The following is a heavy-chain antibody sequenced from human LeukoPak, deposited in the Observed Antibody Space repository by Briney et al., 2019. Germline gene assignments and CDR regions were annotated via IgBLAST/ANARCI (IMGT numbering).Heavy chain of an antibody. D-gene: IGHD1-26*01. CDR1: GYSFTTYW. J-gene: IGHJ3*02. CDR3: ASRRVGATAFDI. CDR2: INPGDSDT. V-gene: IGHV5-51*01. Sequence: GESLKISCKGSGYSFTTYWIGWGRQMPGKGLEYMGIINPGDSDTTYSPSSQGQVPISVDKSISTAYLQWSSLKASDTAMYYCASRRVGATAFDIWGEGTLVTVSS.